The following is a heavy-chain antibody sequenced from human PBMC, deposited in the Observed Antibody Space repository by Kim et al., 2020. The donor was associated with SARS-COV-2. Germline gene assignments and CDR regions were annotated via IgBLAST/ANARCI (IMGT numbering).Heavy chain of an antibody. J-gene: IGHJ4*02. CDR3: ARSSGNFYFDY. V-gene: IGHV1-3*01. Sequence: KSSQKFQDRVAITTDTSANTAYMELSSLTSEDTAVYYCARSSGNFYFDYWGQGTLVTVSS. D-gene: IGHD1-26*01.